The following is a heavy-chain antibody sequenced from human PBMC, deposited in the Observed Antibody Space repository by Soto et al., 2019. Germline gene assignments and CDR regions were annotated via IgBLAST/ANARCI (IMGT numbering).Heavy chain of an antibody. Sequence: ASVKVSCKVSGYTLTELSMHWVRQAPGKGLEWMGGFDPEDGETIYAQKFQGRVTMTEDTSTDTAYMELSRLRSDDTAVYYCATGELYNSSWEDYYGMDVWGQGNTVTVSS. D-gene: IGHD6-13*01. J-gene: IGHJ6*02. CDR3: ATGELYNSSWEDYYGMDV. V-gene: IGHV1-24*01. CDR1: GYTLTELS. CDR2: FDPEDGET.